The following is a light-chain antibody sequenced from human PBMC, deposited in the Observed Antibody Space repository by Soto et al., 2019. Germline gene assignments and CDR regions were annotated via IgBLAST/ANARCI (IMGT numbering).Light chain of an antibody. V-gene: IGKV3-20*01. CDR3: PQYSSPPWT. Sequence: EIVLTQSPGTLSLSPGERATLSCRASQSVSSNYLAWYQQKPGLAPRLLISVASSRSTGIPDRFSGSGSGTYFTLTISRLEHEDFALYFCPQYSSPPWTFGQGTKVEIK. CDR2: VAS. J-gene: IGKJ1*01. CDR1: QSVSSNY.